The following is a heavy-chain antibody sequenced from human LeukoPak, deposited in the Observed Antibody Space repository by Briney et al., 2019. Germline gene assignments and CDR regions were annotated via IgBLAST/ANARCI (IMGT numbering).Heavy chain of an antibody. V-gene: IGHV4-4*07. Sequence: SETLSLTCTVSGGSISSSCWSWIRQRGGQGLEWIGRISAGGSTTYTPSLKSRVSMSLDTSKNQFSLKLNSVTAADTAVYYCARGTGGWYFDLWGRGTLVTVSS. D-gene: IGHD1/OR15-1a*01. CDR3: ARGTGGWYFDL. CDR1: GGSISSSC. J-gene: IGHJ2*01. CDR2: ISAGGST.